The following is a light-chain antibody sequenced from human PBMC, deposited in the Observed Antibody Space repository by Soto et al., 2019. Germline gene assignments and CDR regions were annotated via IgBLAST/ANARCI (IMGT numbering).Light chain of an antibody. CDR2: GNN. J-gene: IGLJ1*01. CDR3: QSYDSSLSGFV. CDR1: SSNIGAGFD. Sequence: QAVVTQPPSVSGAPGQRVTISCTGASSNIGAGFDVHWYQLLPGTAPKLLISGNNNRPSGVPDRFSGSKSGTSASLAITGLQAEDEADYYCQSYDSSLSGFVFGTATKLTVL. V-gene: IGLV1-40*01.